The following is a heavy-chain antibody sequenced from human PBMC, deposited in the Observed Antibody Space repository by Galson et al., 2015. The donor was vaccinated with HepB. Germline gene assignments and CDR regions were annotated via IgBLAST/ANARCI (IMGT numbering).Heavy chain of an antibody. V-gene: IGHV3-21*01. CDR1: GFTFSSYS. CDR2: ISSSRSYI. Sequence: SLRLSCAASGFTFSSYSMNWVRQAPGKGLEWVSYISSSRSYIYYADSVRGRFTISRDNAKNSLYLQMNSLRAEDTAVYYCVREQMSGGYFDYWGQGTLVTVSS. D-gene: IGHD3-16*01. J-gene: IGHJ4*02. CDR3: VREQMSGGYFDY.